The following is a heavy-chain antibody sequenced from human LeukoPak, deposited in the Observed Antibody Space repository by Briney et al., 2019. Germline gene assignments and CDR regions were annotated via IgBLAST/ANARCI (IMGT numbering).Heavy chain of an antibody. V-gene: IGHV3-53*01. CDR2: TYSGGNT. CDR3: ARGRDYFPIDY. Sequence: AGGSLRLSCAASGFTVSSSHMTWVRQTPGKGLVWVSVTYSGGNTDYADSVKGRFTISRDNSRNTLYLQMSSLRVEGTAIYYCARGRDYFPIDYWGQGTFVIVSS. J-gene: IGHJ4*02. D-gene: IGHD2/OR15-2a*01. CDR1: GFTVSSSH.